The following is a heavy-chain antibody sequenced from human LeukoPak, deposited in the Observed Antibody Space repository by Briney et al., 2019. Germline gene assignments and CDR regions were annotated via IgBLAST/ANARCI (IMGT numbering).Heavy chain of an antibody. CDR3: ARRYCSGGSCYPDY. V-gene: IGHV1-2*02. J-gene: IGHJ4*02. Sequence: ASVKVSCKASGYTFIAYYIQWVRQAPGQGLEWMGWINPNTGDTKNAQKFQGRVTITRDTSITTAYMELGRLTSDDKAVYYCARRYCSGGSCYPDYWGQGTLVTVSS. CDR2: INPNTGDT. D-gene: IGHD2-15*01. CDR1: GYTFIAYY.